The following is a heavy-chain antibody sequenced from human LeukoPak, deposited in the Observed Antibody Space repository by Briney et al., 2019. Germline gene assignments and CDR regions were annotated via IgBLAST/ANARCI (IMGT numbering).Heavy chain of an antibody. D-gene: IGHD6-13*01. J-gene: IGHJ4*02. V-gene: IGHV3-21*01. CDR1: GFTFSSYS. CDR2: ISSSSSYI. Sequence: GGSLRLSCAASGFTFSSYSMNWVRQAPGQGLEWVSSISSSSSYIYYADSVKGRFTISRDNAKNSLYLQMNSLRAEDTAVYYCARDKSVDSSSWAIDYWGQGTLVTVSS. CDR3: ARDKSVDSSSWAIDY.